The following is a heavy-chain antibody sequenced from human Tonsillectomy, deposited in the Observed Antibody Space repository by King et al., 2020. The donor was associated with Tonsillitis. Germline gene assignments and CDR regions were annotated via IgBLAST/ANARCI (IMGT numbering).Heavy chain of an antibody. CDR1: GLTFGDYG. J-gene: IGHJ4*02. V-gene: IGHV3-20*04. CDR3: ARGPVIQGVIYYFDY. Sequence: VQLVESGGGVVRPGGSLRLSCAASGLTFGDYGMSWVRQVPGKGLEWVSGINWNGGRTGYADSVKGRFTISRDNAKNSLYLQMNSLRAEDTALYYCARGPVIQGVIYYFDYWGQGTLVTVSS. CDR2: INWNGGRT. D-gene: IGHD3-10*01.